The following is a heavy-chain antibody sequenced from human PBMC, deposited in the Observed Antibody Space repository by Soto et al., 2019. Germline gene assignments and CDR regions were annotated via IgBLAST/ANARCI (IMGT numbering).Heavy chain of an antibody. CDR1: GYTFTSYG. CDR2: ISAYNGNT. Sequence: ASVEVSCKXSGYTFTSYGISWVRQAPGQGLEWMGWISAYNGNTNYAQKLQGRVTMTTDTSTSTAYMELRSLRSDDTAVYYCARDLDFWSGYYRDYYYGMDVWGQGTTVTVSS. V-gene: IGHV1-18*01. CDR3: ARDLDFWSGYYRDYYYGMDV. D-gene: IGHD3-3*01. J-gene: IGHJ6*02.